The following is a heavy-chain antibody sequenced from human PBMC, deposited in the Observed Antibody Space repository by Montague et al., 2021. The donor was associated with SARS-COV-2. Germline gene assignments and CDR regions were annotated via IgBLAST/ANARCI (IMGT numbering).Heavy chain of an antibody. CDR2: GHYTGTT. V-gene: IGHV4-59*01. CDR3: ARAQNTCVIANCVNYFDV. Sequence: SETLSLTCEVSGGSMSGYYCTWTPKSPGKGLECIGYGHYTGTTKYNPSLKTRLSRSLDTPKNHFSLNLSSVTAADTAIYFCARAQNTCVIANCVNYFDVWGLGALVTVSS. CDR1: GGSMSGYY. D-gene: IGHD1-1*01. J-gene: IGHJ4*02.